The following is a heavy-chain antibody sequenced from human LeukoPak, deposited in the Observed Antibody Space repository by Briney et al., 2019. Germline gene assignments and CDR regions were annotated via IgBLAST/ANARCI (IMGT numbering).Heavy chain of an antibody. CDR1: GGSISSSSYY. D-gene: IGHD4-23*01. CDR3: ARETAVGDHFDY. J-gene: IGHJ4*02. Sequence: PSETLSLTCTVSGGSISSSSYYWSWIRQPPGKGLEWIGEINHSGSTNYNPSLKSRVTISVDTSKNQFSLKLSSVTAADTAVYYCARETAVGDHFDYWGQGTLVTVSS. CDR2: INHSGST. V-gene: IGHV4-39*07.